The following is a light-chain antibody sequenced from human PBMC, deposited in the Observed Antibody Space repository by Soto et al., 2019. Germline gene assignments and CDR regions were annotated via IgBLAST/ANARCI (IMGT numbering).Light chain of an antibody. CDR3: STFKDGNNLD. V-gene: IGLV2-8*01. CDR1: SSDIGGYNS. J-gene: IGLJ1*01. Sequence: QSVLTQSPSASGSPGQSVTISCTGTSSDIGGYNSVSWYQQHPGKAPKVMIYDVTKRPSGVPDRFSGSKSGNTASLPVSALQDEDEADYSCSTFKDGNNLDFGTGTKGTV. CDR2: DVT.